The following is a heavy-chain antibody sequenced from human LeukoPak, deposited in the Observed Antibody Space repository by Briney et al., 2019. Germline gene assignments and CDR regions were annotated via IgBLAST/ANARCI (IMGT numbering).Heavy chain of an antibody. D-gene: IGHD4-17*01. Sequence: PGGSLRLSCAASGFTFSSYAMHWVRQAPGKGLEWVAVISYDGSNKYYADSVKGRFTISRDNSKNTLYLQMNSLRAEDTAVYYCARARPLRLFDYWGQGALVTVSS. CDR1: GFTFSSYA. CDR2: ISYDGSNK. CDR3: ARARPLRLFDY. V-gene: IGHV3-30*04. J-gene: IGHJ4*02.